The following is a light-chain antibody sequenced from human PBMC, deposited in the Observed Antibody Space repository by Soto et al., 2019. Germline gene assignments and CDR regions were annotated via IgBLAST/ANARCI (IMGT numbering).Light chain of an antibody. CDR1: SSDIGTYNY. CDR2: EVT. CDR3: YTYASFSLYV. Sequence: QSVLTQPASVSGSPGQSITISCTGTSSDIGTYNYVSWYQQHPGKAPKLMIYEVTNRPSGVSNRFSGSKSGNTASLTISWVQDEDEDYYYSYTYASFSLYVFGTGTKVTVL. V-gene: IGLV2-14*01. J-gene: IGLJ1*01.